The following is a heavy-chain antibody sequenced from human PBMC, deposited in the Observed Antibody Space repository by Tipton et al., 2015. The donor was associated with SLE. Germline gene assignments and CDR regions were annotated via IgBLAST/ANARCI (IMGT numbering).Heavy chain of an antibody. CDR2: IYHTGTT. Sequence: TLSLTCTVSGGSIRSHYWSWIRQPPGKGLEWIGYIYHTGTTNFNPSLKSRVTMSVDTSKNQFSLKLTSLTAADTALYYCARNKAVAGTVIEYWGPGTLVTVSS. CDR3: ARNKAVAGTVIEY. V-gene: IGHV4-59*11. CDR1: GGSIRSHY. J-gene: IGHJ4*02. D-gene: IGHD6-19*01.